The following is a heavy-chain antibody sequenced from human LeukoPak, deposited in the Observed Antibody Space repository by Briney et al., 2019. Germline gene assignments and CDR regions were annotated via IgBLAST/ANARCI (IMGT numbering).Heavy chain of an antibody. CDR1: GGSVSGYY. Sequence: SETLSLTCAVSGGSVSGYYWSWIRQPPGKGLEWIGYIYYSGSTTYNPSLKSRVTISEDTSKNQFSLKLSSVTAADTAVYYCARVGLYYYYGMDVWGQGTTVTVSS. CDR2: IYYSGST. V-gene: IGHV4-59*02. J-gene: IGHJ6*02. CDR3: ARVGLYYYYGMDV.